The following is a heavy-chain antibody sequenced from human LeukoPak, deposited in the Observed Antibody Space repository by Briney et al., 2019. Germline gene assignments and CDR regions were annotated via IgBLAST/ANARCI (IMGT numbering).Heavy chain of an antibody. CDR3: ARHGVDYGDPYFDY. CDR1: GGSINNYY. Sequence: PSETLSLTCTVSGGSINNYYWSWIRQPPGKGLEWIGYVFYNGNTNYSPSLKSPVTISVDTSKNQLFLKLSSVTAADSAVYYCARHGVDYGDPYFDYWGQGTLVTVSS. V-gene: IGHV4-59*08. CDR2: VFYNGNT. D-gene: IGHD4-17*01. J-gene: IGHJ4*02.